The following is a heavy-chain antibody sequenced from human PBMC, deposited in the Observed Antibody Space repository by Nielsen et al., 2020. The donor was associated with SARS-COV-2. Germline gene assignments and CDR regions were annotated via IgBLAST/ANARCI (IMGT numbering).Heavy chain of an antibody. CDR3: ARGSHGYSSSSSFDY. D-gene: IGHD6-13*01. Sequence: WIRQPPGKGLEWVSSIGTTGDKTFYADSVKGRFTISRDNAKNSLYLQMNSLRDEDTAVYYCARGSHGYSSSSSFDYWGRGTLVTVSS. J-gene: IGHJ4*02. V-gene: IGHV3-48*03. CDR2: IGTTGDKT.